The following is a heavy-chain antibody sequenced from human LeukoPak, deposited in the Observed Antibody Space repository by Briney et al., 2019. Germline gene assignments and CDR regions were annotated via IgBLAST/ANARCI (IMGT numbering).Heavy chain of an antibody. V-gene: IGHV1-46*03. D-gene: IGHD2-2*01. CDR1: GYTFTSYY. Sequence: GASVKVSCXASGYTFTSYYMHWVRQARGQGLEWMGIINPSGGSTSYAQKFQGRVTMTRDTSTSTVYMELSSLRSEDTAVYYCAILSEYQLLDYDYWGQGTLVTVSS. CDR2: INPSGGST. CDR3: AILSEYQLLDYDY. J-gene: IGHJ4*02.